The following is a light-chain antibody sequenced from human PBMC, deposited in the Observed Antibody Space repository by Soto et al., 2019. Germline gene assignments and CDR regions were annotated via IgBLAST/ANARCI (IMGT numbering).Light chain of an antibody. CDR2: GAS. V-gene: IGKV3-15*01. CDR1: QSVSSSY. J-gene: IGKJ3*01. Sequence: EIVMTQSPATLSVSPGERATLSCRASQSVSSSYLAWYQQKPGQAPRLLIYGASTRATGIPARFSGSGSGTEFALTIGSLQSEDFAVYYCQQYNNWPFTFGPGTKVDIK. CDR3: QQYNNWPFT.